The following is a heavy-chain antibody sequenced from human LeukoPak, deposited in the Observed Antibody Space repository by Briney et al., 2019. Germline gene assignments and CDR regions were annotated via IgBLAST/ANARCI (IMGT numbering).Heavy chain of an antibody. V-gene: IGHV1-46*01. Sequence: GASVKVSCKASGYTFTSYYMHWVRQAPGQGLEWMGIINPSGGSTSYAQKFQGRVTMTRDTSTSTAYMELSSLRSEDTAVYYCARGGIQYYYDSSGYRAEYFQHWGQGTLVTVSS. J-gene: IGHJ1*01. CDR3: ARGGIQYYYDSSGYRAEYFQH. D-gene: IGHD3-22*01. CDR1: GYTFTSYY. CDR2: INPSGGST.